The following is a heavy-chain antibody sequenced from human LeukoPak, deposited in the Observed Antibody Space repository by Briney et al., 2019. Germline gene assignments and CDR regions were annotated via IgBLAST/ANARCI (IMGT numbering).Heavy chain of an antibody. J-gene: IGHJ5*02. D-gene: IGHD3-10*01. Sequence: GGSLRLSCTASGYTFGDYVMSWVRQAPGKGLEWVGFIRSKAYGGTTEYAASVKGRFTISRDDSKSIAYLQMNILKTEDTAVYYCSRGYYYGSGTPVWFDPWGQGTLVTVSS. CDR2: IRSKAYGGTT. CDR1: GYTFGDYV. CDR3: SRGYYYGSGTPVWFDP. V-gene: IGHV3-49*04.